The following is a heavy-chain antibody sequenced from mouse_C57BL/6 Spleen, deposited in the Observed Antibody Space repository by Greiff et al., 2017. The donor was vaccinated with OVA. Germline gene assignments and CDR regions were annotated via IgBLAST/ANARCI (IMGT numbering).Heavy chain of an antibody. CDR2: IRNKANGYTT. D-gene: IGHD2-4*01. CDR3: ARYYPYDYAFAY. V-gene: IGHV7-3*01. CDR1: GFTFTDYY. J-gene: IGHJ3*01. Sequence: EVHLVETGRGLVQPGGSLSLSCAASGFTFTDYYMSWVRQPPGKALEWLGFIRNKANGYTTEYSASVKGRFTISRDNSQSILYLQMNALRAEDSATYYCARYYPYDYAFAYWGQGTLVTVSA.